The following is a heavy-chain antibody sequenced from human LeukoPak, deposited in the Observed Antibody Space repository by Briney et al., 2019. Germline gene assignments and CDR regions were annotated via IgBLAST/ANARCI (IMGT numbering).Heavy chain of an antibody. CDR1: GFTFSSYA. J-gene: IGHJ4*02. CDR3: ARDKYGAYFDS. V-gene: IGHV3-23*01. D-gene: IGHD4-17*01. Sequence: GGSLRLSRAASGFTFSSYAMSWVRQAPGKGLEWVSAVSGTGLTTYYADSVKGRFIVSRDNSKNTVYLQMNSLRVEDTAVYYCARDKYGAYFDSWGQGTLVTVSS. CDR2: VSGTGLTT.